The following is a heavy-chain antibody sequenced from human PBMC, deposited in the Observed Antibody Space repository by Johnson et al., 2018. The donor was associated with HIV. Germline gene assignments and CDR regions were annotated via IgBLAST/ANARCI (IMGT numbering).Heavy chain of an antibody. CDR1: GFTFSSYA. J-gene: IGHJ3*02. D-gene: IGHD5-18*01. CDR2: ISYDGSSK. CDR3: ARGRRIQLWLLADAFDI. V-gene: IGHV3-30-3*01. Sequence: VQLVESGGGVVQPGRSLRLSCAASGFTFSSYAMHWVRQAPGKGLEWVAVISYDGSSKYYADSVKGRFTISRDNSKNTLYLQMNSLRAEDTAVYYCARGRRIQLWLLADAFDIWGQGTMVTVSS.